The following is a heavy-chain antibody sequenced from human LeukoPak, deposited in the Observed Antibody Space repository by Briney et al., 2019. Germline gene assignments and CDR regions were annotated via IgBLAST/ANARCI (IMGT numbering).Heavy chain of an antibody. Sequence: GGSLGLSCAASGFNVSNNYMNWVRQAPGKGLEWVSLIFSVGPTYYADSVRGRFTISRDTSKNALYLQMNSLRAEDTAVYYCAISGLGFGEFRGLDYWGQGTLVTVSS. V-gene: IGHV3-53*01. CDR2: IFSVGPT. J-gene: IGHJ4*02. D-gene: IGHD3-10*01. CDR3: AISGLGFGEFRGLDY. CDR1: GFNVSNNY.